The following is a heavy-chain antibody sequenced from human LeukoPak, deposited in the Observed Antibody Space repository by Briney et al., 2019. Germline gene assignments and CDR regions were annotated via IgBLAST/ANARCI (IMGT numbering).Heavy chain of an antibody. CDR1: GFTFSSYD. Sequence: PGGSLRLSCAASGFTFSSYDMHWVRQATGKGLEWVSAIGTAGDTYYPGSVKGRFTISRENAKNSLYLQMNSLRAGDTAVYYCARGRSVAGPFDYWGQGTLVTVSS. CDR3: ARGRSVAGPFDY. CDR2: IGTAGDT. D-gene: IGHD6-19*01. V-gene: IGHV3-13*04. J-gene: IGHJ4*02.